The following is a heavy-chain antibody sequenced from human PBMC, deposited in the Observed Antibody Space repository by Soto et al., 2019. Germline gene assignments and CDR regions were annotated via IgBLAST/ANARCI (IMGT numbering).Heavy chain of an antibody. D-gene: IGHD3-9*01. J-gene: IGHJ4*02. CDR2: ISSSSSYI. Sequence: EVQLVESGGGLVKPGGSLRLSCAASGFTFSSYSMNWVRQAPGKGLEWVSSISSSSSYIYYADSVKGRFTISRDNATNSLYLQMNSLRAEDTAVYYCARDQYYDILTGYSEPFDYWGQGTLVTVSS. CDR3: ARDQYYDILTGYSEPFDY. CDR1: GFTFSSYS. V-gene: IGHV3-21*01.